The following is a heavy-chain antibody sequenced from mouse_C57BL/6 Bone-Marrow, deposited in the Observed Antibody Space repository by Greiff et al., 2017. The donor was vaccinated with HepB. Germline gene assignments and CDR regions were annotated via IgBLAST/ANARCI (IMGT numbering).Heavy chain of an antibody. D-gene: IGHD2-2*01. CDR2: ISSGGSYT. J-gene: IGHJ4*01. CDR1: GFTFSSYG. V-gene: IGHV5-6*01. CDR3: ARQIYYGYDDAMDY. Sequence: EVQLVESGGDLVKPGGSLKLSCAASGFTFSSYGMSWVRQTPDKRLEWVATISSGGSYTYYPDSVKGRFTISRDNAKNTLYLQMSSLKSEDTAMYYCARQIYYGYDDAMDYWGQGTSVTVSS.